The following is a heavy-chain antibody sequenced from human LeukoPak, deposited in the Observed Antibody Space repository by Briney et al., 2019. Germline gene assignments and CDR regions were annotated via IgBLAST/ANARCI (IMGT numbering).Heavy chain of an antibody. CDR3: AREGGGGIAAAGTRIEGNY. J-gene: IGHJ4*02. V-gene: IGHV3-48*03. D-gene: IGHD6-13*01. CDR1: GFTFSSYE. Sequence: PGGSLRLSCAASGFTFSSYEMNWVRQAPGKGLEWVSYISSSGSTIYYADSVKGRFTISRDNAKNSVYLQMNSLLVEDTAVYYWAREGGGGIAAAGTRIEGNYWGQGTLVIVSS. CDR2: ISSSGSTI.